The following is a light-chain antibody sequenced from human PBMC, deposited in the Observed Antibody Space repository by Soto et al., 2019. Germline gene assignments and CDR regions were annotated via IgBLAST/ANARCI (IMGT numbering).Light chain of an antibody. CDR1: ESLSTY. CDR3: QSYNDWPLT. J-gene: IGKJ2*01. Sequence: EIVMTQSPATLSVSPGERVTLSCRASESLSTYLAWYQQKPGQAPRLLIYGASTKATGITARFSVSGSATDFTLTISSLQSEDVAVYYGQSYNDWPLTFGQGTKLEI. CDR2: GAS. V-gene: IGKV3-15*01.